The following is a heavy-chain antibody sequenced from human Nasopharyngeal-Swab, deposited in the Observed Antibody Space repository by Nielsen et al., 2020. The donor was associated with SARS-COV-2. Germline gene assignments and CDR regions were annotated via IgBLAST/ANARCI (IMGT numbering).Heavy chain of an antibody. CDR3: TRVLVAAGPMLDY. V-gene: IGHV3-49*03. J-gene: IGHJ4*02. Sequence: GESLKISCTASGFSFVDYAMSWFRRAPGKGLEWIAFIRSNIHGGTTEYAASVRGRFVMSRDDSKLIAYLLLNSLKTEDTGVYYCTRVLVAAGPMLDYWGQGTLVTVSS. D-gene: IGHD6-13*01. CDR1: GFSFVDYA. CDR2: IRSNIHGGTT.